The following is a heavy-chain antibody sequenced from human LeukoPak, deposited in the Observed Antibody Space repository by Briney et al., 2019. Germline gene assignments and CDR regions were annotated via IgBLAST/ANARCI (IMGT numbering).Heavy chain of an antibody. CDR1: GGTFSSYA. CDR3: ARALLYSSGWSGGYYYYYMDV. J-gene: IGHJ6*03. CDR2: IIPIFGTA. V-gene: IGHV1-69*13. Sequence: SVKVSCKASGGTFSSYAISWVRQAPGQGLEWMGGIIPIFGTANYAQKFQGRVTITADESTSTAYMELSSLRSEDTAVYYCARALLYSSGWSGGYYYYYMDVWGKGTTVTISS. D-gene: IGHD6-19*01.